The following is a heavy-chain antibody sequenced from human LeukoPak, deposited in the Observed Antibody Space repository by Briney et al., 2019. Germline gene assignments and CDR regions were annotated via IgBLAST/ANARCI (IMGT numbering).Heavy chain of an antibody. CDR1: GFTFSSYA. D-gene: IGHD6-19*01. V-gene: IGHV3-30-3*01. J-gene: IGHJ4*02. CDR2: ISYDGSNK. CDR3: ARDWGRRYSSGWYGDFDY. Sequence: PGRSLRLSCVASGFTFSSYAMHWVRQAPGKGLEWVAVISYDGSNKYYADSVKGRFTISRDNSKNTLYLQMNSLRPEDTAVYYCARDWGRRYSSGWYGDFDYWGQGTLVTVSS.